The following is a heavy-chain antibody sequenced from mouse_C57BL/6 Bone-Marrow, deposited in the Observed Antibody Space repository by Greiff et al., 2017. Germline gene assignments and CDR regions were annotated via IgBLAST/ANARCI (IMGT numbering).Heavy chain of an antibody. CDR3: ARRGPVYAMDY. CDR2: ISSGGSYT. CDR1: GFTFSSYG. J-gene: IGHJ4*01. V-gene: IGHV5-6*02. Sequence: EVKLMESGGDLVKPGGSLKLSCAASGFTFSSYGMSLVRQTPDKRLEWVATISSGGSYTYYPDSVKGRFTISRDNAKNTLYLQMSSLKSEDTAMYYCARRGPVYAMDYWGQGTSVTVSS.